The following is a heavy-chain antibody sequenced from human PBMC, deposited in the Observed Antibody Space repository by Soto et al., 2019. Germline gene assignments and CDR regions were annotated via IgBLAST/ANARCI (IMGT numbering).Heavy chain of an antibody. CDR2: ISAYNGNT. CDR1: GYTFTSYG. D-gene: IGHD3-3*01. CDR3: ARVQVVFGVVTPDY. V-gene: IGHV1-18*04. J-gene: IGHJ4*02. Sequence: ASVKVSCKASGYTFTSYGISWVRQAPGQGLEWMGWISAYNGNTNYAQKLQGRVTMTTDTSTSTAYLELRSLRSDDTAVYYCARVQVVFGVVTPDYWGEGTLVTVSS.